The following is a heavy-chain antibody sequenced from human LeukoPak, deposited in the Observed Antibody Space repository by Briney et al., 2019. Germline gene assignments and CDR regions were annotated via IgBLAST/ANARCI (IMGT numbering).Heavy chain of an antibody. Sequence: GGSLRLSCEASGFTFSNSAMSWVRQAPGKGLEWVSGISASGHYTYNADSAKGRFTISRDNSKNTLYPQMNSLRAEDTALYYCAKDGSWGDYYFYFHIDVWGKGTTVTVSS. CDR3: AKDGSWGDYYFYFHIDV. J-gene: IGHJ6*03. D-gene: IGHD3-16*01. V-gene: IGHV3-23*01. CDR1: GFTFSNSA. CDR2: ISASGHYT.